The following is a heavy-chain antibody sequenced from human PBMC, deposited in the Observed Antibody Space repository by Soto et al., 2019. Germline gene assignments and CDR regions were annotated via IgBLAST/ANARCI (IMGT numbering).Heavy chain of an antibody. D-gene: IGHD2-8*01. V-gene: IGHV3-33*01. Sequence: GGSLRLSCAASGFTFSSYGMHWVRQGPGKGVEWVAVIWYDGSNKYYADSVKGRFTISRDNSKNTLYLQMNSLRAEDTAVYYCARGSADIVLMVYAIAPDYWGQGTLVTVSS. CDR3: ARGSADIVLMVYAIAPDY. CDR2: IWYDGSNK. CDR1: GFTFSSYG. J-gene: IGHJ4*02.